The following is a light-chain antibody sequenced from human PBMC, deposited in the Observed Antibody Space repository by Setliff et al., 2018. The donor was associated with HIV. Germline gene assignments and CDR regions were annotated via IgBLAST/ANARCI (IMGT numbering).Light chain of an antibody. Sequence: QSVLTQPPSVSAAPGQKVTISCSGGSSNVGNNYVSWYQHLPGTAPKLLIYDNNKRPSEIPDRFSGSKSGTSATLDITGLQTGDEADYYCGTWDSSLSAGIFGGGTKVTVL. CDR2: DNN. V-gene: IGLV1-51*01. CDR3: GTWDSSLSAGI. CDR1: SSNVGNNY. J-gene: IGLJ2*01.